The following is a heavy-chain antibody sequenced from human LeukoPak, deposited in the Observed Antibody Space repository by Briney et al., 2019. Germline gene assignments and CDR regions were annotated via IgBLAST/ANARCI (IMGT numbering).Heavy chain of an antibody. CDR3: ARGPSQWLVGQDRARRPY. Sequence: SETLSLTCAVYGGSFSGYYWRWVRQPPGKGLEWIGEINHSGSTNYNPSLKSRVSISVDTSKNQFSLKLSSVTAADTAVYYCARGPSQWLVGQDRARRPYWGQGTLVTVSS. CDR1: GGSFSGYY. D-gene: IGHD6-19*01. V-gene: IGHV4-34*01. CDR2: INHSGST. J-gene: IGHJ4*02.